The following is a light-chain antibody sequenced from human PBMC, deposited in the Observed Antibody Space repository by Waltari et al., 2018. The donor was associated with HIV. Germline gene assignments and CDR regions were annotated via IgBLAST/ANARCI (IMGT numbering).Light chain of an antibody. J-gene: IGLJ3*02. CDR3: GTWDSSLSAWV. CDR2: DSN. V-gene: IGLV1-51*01. Sequence: QSVLTQPPSVSAAPGQKVPISRSGSRSNIGNNYVTWYQQLPGTAPKLLIYDSNKRPSGIPDRFSGSKSGTSGTLAITGLQTGDEADYYCGTWDSSLSAWVFGGGTKLTVL. CDR1: RSNIGNNY.